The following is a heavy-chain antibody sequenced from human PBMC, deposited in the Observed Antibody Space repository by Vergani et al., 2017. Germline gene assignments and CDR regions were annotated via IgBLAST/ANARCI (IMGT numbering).Heavy chain of an antibody. V-gene: IGHV4-31*03. Sequence: QVQLQESGPGLVKPSQTLSLTCTVSGGSISSGGYYWSWIRQHPGKGLEWIGYIYYSGSTYYNPSLKSRVTISVDRSKNQFSLKLSSVTAADTAVYYCARASWREYYFDYWGQGTLVTVSS. CDR1: GGSISSGGYY. D-gene: IGHD3-10*01. J-gene: IGHJ4*02. CDR3: ARASWREYYFDY. CDR2: IYYSGST.